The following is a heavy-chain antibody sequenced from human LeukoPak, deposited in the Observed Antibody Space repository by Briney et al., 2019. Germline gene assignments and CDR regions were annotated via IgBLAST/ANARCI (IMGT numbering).Heavy chain of an antibody. CDR3: ARDVRGTLGYCSGGSCHSWNYFDY. CDR2: IYYSGST. CDR1: GGSISSYY. V-gene: IGHV4-59*12. Sequence: SETLSLTCTVSGGSISSYYWSWIRQPPGKGLEWIGIIYYSGSTYYNPSLKSRVTISVDTSKNQFSLKLSSVTAADTAVYYCARDVRGTLGYCSGGSCHSWNYFDYWGQGTLVTISS. J-gene: IGHJ4*02. D-gene: IGHD2-15*01.